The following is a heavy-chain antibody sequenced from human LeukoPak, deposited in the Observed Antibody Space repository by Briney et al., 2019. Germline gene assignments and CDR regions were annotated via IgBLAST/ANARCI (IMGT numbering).Heavy chain of an antibody. Sequence: QPGGSLTLSCEGSGFSVSSKYMNWVRQAPGKGLEWVSILYSGGSTHYADSVKGRFTVSRDSSKNTLYLHMNSLRVEDTAVYYCARVGDHYHWYLDVWGRGTLVTVPS. D-gene: IGHD3-10*01. CDR1: GFSVSSKY. CDR2: LYSGGST. CDR3: ARVGDHYHWYLDV. V-gene: IGHV3-53*01. J-gene: IGHJ2*01.